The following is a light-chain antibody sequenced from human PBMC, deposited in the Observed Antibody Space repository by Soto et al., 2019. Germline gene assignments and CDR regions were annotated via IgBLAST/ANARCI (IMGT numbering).Light chain of an antibody. Sequence: DIQLTQSPSFLSASVGDGITISCRASQGISSYLAWYQQKPGKAPKLLIHTASTLQSGVPSRFSGSAAGATFTLTISSLQPEDFATYYCQQRHSYPITFGQGTRLEIK. J-gene: IGKJ5*01. CDR3: QQRHSYPIT. CDR2: TAS. CDR1: QGISSY. V-gene: IGKV1-9*01.